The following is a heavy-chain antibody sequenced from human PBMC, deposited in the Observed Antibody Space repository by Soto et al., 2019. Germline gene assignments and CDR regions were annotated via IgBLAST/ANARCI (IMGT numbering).Heavy chain of an antibody. V-gene: IGHV4-34*01. D-gene: IGHD5-12*01. CDR2: INHSGST. CDR3: GRKGGYSGYSTYYY. Sequence: PSETLSLTCAVYGGSFSGYYWSWIRQPPGKGLEWIGEINHSGSTNYNPSLKSRVTISVDKSKNQFSLKVSSVTAADTAVYYCGRKGGYSGYSTYYYWGQGTLVTVSS. CDR1: GGSFSGYY. J-gene: IGHJ4*02.